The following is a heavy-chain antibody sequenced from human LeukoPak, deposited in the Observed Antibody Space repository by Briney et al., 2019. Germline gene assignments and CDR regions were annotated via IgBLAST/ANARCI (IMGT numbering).Heavy chain of an antibody. CDR2: IIPIFGTA. D-gene: IGHD3-22*01. Sequence: SVKVSCKASGGTFSSYAISWVRQAPGQGLEWMGRIIPIFGTANYAQKFQGRVTITTDESTSTAYMELSSLRPEDTAVYYCARALNYYDSSGNPFDIWGQGTMVTVSS. CDR3: ARALNYYDSSGNPFDI. V-gene: IGHV1-69*05. J-gene: IGHJ3*02. CDR1: GGTFSSYA.